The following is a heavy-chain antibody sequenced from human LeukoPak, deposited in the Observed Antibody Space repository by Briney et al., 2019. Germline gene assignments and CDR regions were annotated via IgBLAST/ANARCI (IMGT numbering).Heavy chain of an antibody. D-gene: IGHD3-3*01. CDR3: AKELEYYDFWSGYYTGAFDI. CDR1: GFTFSSYA. CDR2: ISGSGGST. Sequence: PGGSLRLPCAASGFTFSSYAMSWVRQAPGKGLEWVSAISGSGGSTYYADSVKGRFTISRDNSKNTLYLQMNSLRAEDTAVYYCAKELEYYDFWSGYYTGAFDIWGQGTMVTVSS. J-gene: IGHJ3*02. V-gene: IGHV3-23*01.